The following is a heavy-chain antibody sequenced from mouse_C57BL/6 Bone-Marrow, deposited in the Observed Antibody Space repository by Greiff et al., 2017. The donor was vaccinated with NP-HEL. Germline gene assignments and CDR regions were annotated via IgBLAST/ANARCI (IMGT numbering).Heavy chain of an antibody. CDR1: GYTFTSYW. Sequence: QVQLQQPGAELVRPGSSVKLSCKASGYTFTSYWMHWVKQRPIQGLEWIGNIDPSDSETHYNQKFKDKATLTVDKSSSTAYMQLSSLTSEDSAVYYCAGAYYGTLDYWGQGTTLTVSS. V-gene: IGHV1-52*01. CDR2: IDPSDSET. CDR3: AGAYYGTLDY. D-gene: IGHD1-1*01. J-gene: IGHJ2*01.